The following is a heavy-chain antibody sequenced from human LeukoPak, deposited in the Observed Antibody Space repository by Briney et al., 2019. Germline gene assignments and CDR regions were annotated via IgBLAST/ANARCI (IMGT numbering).Heavy chain of an antibody. J-gene: IGHJ4*02. Sequence: GSVKVSCKTSGYTFTGYYLHWVRQAPGQGPEWMGWINPNYGGTKYAPKFQGRVTMTRDTSISTAYMELSRLRSDDTAVYYCARDWTDYYDSSGYYFDYWGQGTLVTVSS. CDR3: ARDWTDYYDSSGYYFDY. V-gene: IGHV1-2*02. CDR2: INPNYGGT. D-gene: IGHD3-22*01. CDR1: GYTFTGYY.